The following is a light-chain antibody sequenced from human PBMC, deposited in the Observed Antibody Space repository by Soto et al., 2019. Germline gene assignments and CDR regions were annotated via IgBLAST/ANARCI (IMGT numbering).Light chain of an antibody. V-gene: IGKV1-9*01. Sequence: IQLTQSPSSLSASVGDRVTITCRASQGISSYLAWYQQKPGKAPKLLIYAASTLQSGVPSRFSGSGSGTDFTLPISSLQAEDFATYSCQQVNSCPLTFGGGTKVEMK. J-gene: IGKJ4*01. CDR3: QQVNSCPLT. CDR1: QGISSY. CDR2: AAS.